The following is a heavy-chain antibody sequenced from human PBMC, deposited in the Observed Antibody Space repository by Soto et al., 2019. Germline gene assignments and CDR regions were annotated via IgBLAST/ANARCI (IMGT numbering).Heavy chain of an antibody. V-gene: IGHV3-21*01. CDR3: AREQCSGGSCPPLSSDY. CDR1: GFTFSSYS. Sequence: GGSLRLSCAASGFTFSSYSMNWVLQAPWEGLEWVSSISSSSSYIYYADSVKGRFTISRDNAKNSLYLQMNSLRAEDTAVYYCAREQCSGGSCPPLSSDYWGQGTLVTVSS. J-gene: IGHJ4*02. CDR2: ISSSSSYI. D-gene: IGHD2-15*01.